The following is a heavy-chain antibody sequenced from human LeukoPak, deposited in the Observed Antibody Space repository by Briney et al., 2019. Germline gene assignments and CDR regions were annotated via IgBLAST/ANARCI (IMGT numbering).Heavy chain of an antibody. CDR2: INYSGST. J-gene: IGHJ4*02. D-gene: IGHD2-2*01. CDR1: GGSLSSYY. V-gene: IGHV4-59*08. CDR3: ARLQPYDCSSTSCLSYYFDY. Sequence: SETLSLTCTVSGGSLSSYYWSWIRQPPGKGLEWIGYINYSGSTNYNPSLKSRVTISVDTSKNQFSLKLSSVTAADTAVYYCARLQPYDCSSTSCLSYYFDYWGQGTLVTVSS.